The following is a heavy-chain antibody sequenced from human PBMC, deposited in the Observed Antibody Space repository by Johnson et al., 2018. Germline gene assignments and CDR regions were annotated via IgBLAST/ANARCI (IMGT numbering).Heavy chain of an antibody. Sequence: VQLVQSGGGLVLPGGSLRLSCEASGFTFYDYAMRWVRQAPGKGLAWVSGISGRGGSTYYADSVKGRFTISRDKPKNTLYLQMNYLRAEDTAVYYCVKDQALYYDSRIHPHGMDVWGQGTTVAVSS. CDR3: VKDQALYYDSRIHPHGMDV. J-gene: IGHJ6*02. CDR1: GFTFYDYA. CDR2: ISGRGGST. V-gene: IGHV3-23*04. D-gene: IGHD3-10*01.